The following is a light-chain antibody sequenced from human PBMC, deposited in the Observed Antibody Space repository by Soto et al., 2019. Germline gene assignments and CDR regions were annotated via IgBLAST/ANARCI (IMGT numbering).Light chain of an antibody. CDR2: AAS. CDR3: QQYGSSPWT. V-gene: IGKV3-20*01. Sequence: EIVLTQSPGTLSLSPGERATLSCRASQSVSSSSLAWFQQKPGQAPRLLIYAASSRATGIPDRFSGSGFGTDFTLTISRLEPEDFAVYYCQQYGSSPWTFGQGTKVEIK. CDR1: QSVSSSS. J-gene: IGKJ1*01.